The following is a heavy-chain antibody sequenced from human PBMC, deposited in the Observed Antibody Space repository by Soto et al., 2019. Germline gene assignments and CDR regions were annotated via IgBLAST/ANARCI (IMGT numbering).Heavy chain of an antibody. CDR3: ARTIFGVVKGNYYYYYMNV. J-gene: IGHJ6*03. D-gene: IGHD3-3*01. Sequence: SETLSLTCTVSGGSISSGGYYWSWIRQHPGKGLEWIGYIYYSGSTYYNPSLKSRVTISVDTSKNQFSLKLSSVTAADTAVYYCARTIFGVVKGNYYYYYMNVWGKGTTVTVSS. CDR2: IYYSGST. CDR1: GGSISSGGYY. V-gene: IGHV4-31*03.